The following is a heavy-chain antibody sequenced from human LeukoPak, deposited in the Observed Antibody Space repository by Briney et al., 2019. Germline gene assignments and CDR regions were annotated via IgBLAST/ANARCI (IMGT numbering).Heavy chain of an antibody. Sequence: PGGSLRLSCAASGFTFSNYWMSWVRQAPGKGLQWVATIKQDGSEKYYVDSVKGRFTISRDNAQNSLYPQMNSLRAEDTAVYYCARDLVNYWGQGTLVTVSS. D-gene: IGHD2-8*02. V-gene: IGHV3-7*01. CDR1: GFTFSNYW. CDR3: ARDLVNY. CDR2: IKQDGSEK. J-gene: IGHJ4*02.